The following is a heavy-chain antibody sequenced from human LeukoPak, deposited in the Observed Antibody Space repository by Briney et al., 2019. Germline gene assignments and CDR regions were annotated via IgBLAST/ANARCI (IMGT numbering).Heavy chain of an antibody. V-gene: IGHV4-38-2*02. J-gene: IGHJ3*02. CDR1: GYSISSGYY. Sequence: SETLSLTCTVSGYSISSGYYWGWIRQPPGKGLEWIGSIYHSGSTYYNPSLKSRVTISVDTSKNQFSLKLSSVTAADTAVYYCARAQTYFRGVMGDAFDIWGQGTMVTVSS. CDR2: IYHSGST. CDR3: ARAQTYFRGVMGDAFDI. D-gene: IGHD3-10*01.